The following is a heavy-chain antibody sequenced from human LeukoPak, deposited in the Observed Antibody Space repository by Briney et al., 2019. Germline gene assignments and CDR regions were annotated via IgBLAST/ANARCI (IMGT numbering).Heavy chain of an antibody. J-gene: IGHJ3*02. CDR1: GGTFSSYA. Sequence: ASVKVSCKASGGTFSSYAISWVRQAPGQGLELMGRIIPIFGTANYAQKFQGRVTITTDESTSTAYMELSSLRSEDTAAYYCARGSSSWYGGSAFNIWGQGTMVTVSS. CDR2: IIPIFGTA. D-gene: IGHD6-13*01. V-gene: IGHV1-69*05. CDR3: ARGSSSWYGGSAFNI.